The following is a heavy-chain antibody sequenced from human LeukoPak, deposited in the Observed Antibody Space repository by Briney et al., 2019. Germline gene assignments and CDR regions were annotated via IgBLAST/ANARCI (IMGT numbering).Heavy chain of an antibody. CDR1: GGSFSGYY. Sequence: KSSETLSLTCAVYGGSFSGYYWSWIRQPPGKGLEWIGEINHSGSTNYNPSLKSRVTISVDTSKNHFSLKLTSVTAADTAVYFCARGPDYSDYYYSYYMDVWGKGTTVTVSS. V-gene: IGHV4-34*01. CDR3: ARGPDYSDYYYSYYMDV. J-gene: IGHJ6*03. CDR2: INHSGST. D-gene: IGHD4-11*01.